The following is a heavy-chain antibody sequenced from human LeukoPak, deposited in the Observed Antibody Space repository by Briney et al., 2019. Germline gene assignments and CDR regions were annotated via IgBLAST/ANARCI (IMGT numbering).Heavy chain of an antibody. CDR3: ARKRDRFGEIDY. CDR1: GGTFSSYA. CDR2: IIPIFGTA. D-gene: IGHD3-10*01. J-gene: IGHJ4*02. V-gene: IGHV1-69*05. Sequence: SVKVSCKASGGTFSSYAISWVRQAPGQGLEWMGGIIPIFGTANYAQKFQGRVTITRNTSISTAYMELSSLRSEDTAVYYCARKRDRFGEIDYWGQGTLVTVSS.